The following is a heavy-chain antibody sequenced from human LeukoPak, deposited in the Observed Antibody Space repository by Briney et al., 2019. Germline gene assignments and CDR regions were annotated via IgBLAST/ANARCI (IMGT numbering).Heavy chain of an antibody. CDR2: IYYSGST. Sequence: SETLSLTCSVSGDSISTSSYYWGWIRQPPGKGLEWIGTIYYSGSTYYNPSLTSRVTISVDTSKNQFSLKLSSVTAADAAVYYCARHKDYYYSYMDVWGKGTTVTISS. J-gene: IGHJ6*03. CDR3: ARHKDYYYSYMDV. V-gene: IGHV4-39*01. CDR1: GDSISTSSYY.